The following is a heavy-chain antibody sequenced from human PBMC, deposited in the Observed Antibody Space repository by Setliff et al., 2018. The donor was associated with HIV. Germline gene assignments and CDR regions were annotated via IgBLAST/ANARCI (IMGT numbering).Heavy chain of an antibody. J-gene: IGHJ4*02. Sequence: EASVKVSCKASGYTFTSYGISWVRQAPGQGLEWMGWISAYNGNTNYAQKFQGRVTITADISTRTVYMELSSLTSEDTAIYYCARDHQTMLWLDYWGQGTLVTVPQ. CDR2: ISAYNGNT. V-gene: IGHV1-18*01. CDR3: ARDHQTMLWLDY. D-gene: IGHD2-21*01. CDR1: GYTFTSYG.